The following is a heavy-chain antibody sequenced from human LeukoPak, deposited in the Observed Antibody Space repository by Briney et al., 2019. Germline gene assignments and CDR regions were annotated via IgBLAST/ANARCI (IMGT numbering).Heavy chain of an antibody. D-gene: IGHD6-19*01. Sequence: GESLKISCKGSGYSFTSYWIGWVRQMPGKGLEWMGIIYPGDSDTRYSPSFQGQVTISADKSISTAYLQWSSLKASDTAMYYCARLFGIAVARVWFDPWGQGTLVTVSS. V-gene: IGHV5-51*01. J-gene: IGHJ5*02. CDR3: ARLFGIAVARVWFDP. CDR1: GYSFTSYW. CDR2: IYPGDSDT.